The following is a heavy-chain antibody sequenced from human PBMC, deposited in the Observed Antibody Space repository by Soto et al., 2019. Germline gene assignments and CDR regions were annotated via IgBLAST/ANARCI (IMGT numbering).Heavy chain of an antibody. D-gene: IGHD3-22*01. Sequence: QVQLLQSGAEVKKPGASVKVSCKASGYTFTSYGISWVRQAPGQGFEWMGWISAYNGNTNYAQKLQGRVTMTTDTTTSTAYMELRSLRSDDTAVYYCAREVWDYYDSSGYSNGMDVWGQGTKVTVSS. CDR1: GYTFTSYG. J-gene: IGHJ6*02. V-gene: IGHV1-18*01. CDR3: AREVWDYYDSSGYSNGMDV. CDR2: ISAYNGNT.